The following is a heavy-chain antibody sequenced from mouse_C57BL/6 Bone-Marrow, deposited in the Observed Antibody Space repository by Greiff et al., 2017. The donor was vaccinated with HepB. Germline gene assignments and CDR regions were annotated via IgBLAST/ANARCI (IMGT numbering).Heavy chain of an antibody. D-gene: IGHD1-1*01. V-gene: IGHV1-72*01. CDR3: ARRGGLLLRSYWYFDV. CDR1: GYTFTSYW. Sequence: QVQLKQPGAELVKPGASVKLSCKASGYTFTSYWMHWVKQRPGRGLEWIGRIDPNSGGTKYNEKFKSKATLTVDKPSSTAYMQLSSLTSEDSAVYYCARRGGLLLRSYWYFDVWGTGTTVTVSS. J-gene: IGHJ1*03. CDR2: IDPNSGGT.